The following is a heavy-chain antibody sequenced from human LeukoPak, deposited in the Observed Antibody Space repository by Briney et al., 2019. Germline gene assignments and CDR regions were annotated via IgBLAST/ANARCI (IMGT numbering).Heavy chain of an antibody. V-gene: IGHV1-69*01. CDR2: IIPIFGTA. J-gene: IGHJ3*02. CDR3: ARGQRGYSGYLDAFDI. D-gene: IGHD5-12*01. Sequence: SVKASCKASGGTFSSYAISWVRQAPGQGLEWMGGIIPIFGTANYAQKFQGRVTITADESTSTAYMELSSLRSEDTAVYYCARGQRGYSGYLDAFDIWGQGTMVTVSS. CDR1: GGTFSSYA.